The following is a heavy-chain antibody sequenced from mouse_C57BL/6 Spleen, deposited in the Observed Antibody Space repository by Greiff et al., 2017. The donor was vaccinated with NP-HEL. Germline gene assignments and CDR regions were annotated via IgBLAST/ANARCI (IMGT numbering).Heavy chain of an antibody. CDR1: GFSLTSYG. CDR2: IWRGGST. V-gene: IGHV2-5*01. CDR3: AKNTHYYGSSGGVYFDY. D-gene: IGHD1-1*01. Sequence: QVHVKQSGPGLVQPSQSLSITCTVSGFSLTSYGVHWVRQSPGKGLEWLGVIWRGGSTDYNAAFMSRLSITKYNSKSQVFFKMNSLQADDTAIYYCAKNTHYYGSSGGVYFDYWGQGTTLTVSS. J-gene: IGHJ2*01.